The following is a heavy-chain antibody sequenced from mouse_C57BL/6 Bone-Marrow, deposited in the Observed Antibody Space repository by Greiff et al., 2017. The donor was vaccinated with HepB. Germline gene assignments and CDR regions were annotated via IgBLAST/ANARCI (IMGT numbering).Heavy chain of an antibody. CDR1: GFSLTSYG. V-gene: IGHV2-6*02. CDR2: IWSDGST. D-gene: IGHD1-1*01. Sequence: VMLVESGPGLVAPSQSLSITCTVSGFSLTSYGVHWVRQPPGKGLEWLVVIWSDGSTTYNSALKSRLSISKDNSKSQVFLKMNSLQTDDTAMYYCARNYYGSREDAMDYWGQGTSVTVSS. J-gene: IGHJ4*01. CDR3: ARNYYGSREDAMDY.